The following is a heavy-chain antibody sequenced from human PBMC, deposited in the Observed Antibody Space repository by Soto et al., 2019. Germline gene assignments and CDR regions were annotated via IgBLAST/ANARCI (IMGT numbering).Heavy chain of an antibody. CDR2: IIPIFGTA. D-gene: IGHD3-10*01. V-gene: IGHV1-69*13. J-gene: IGHJ4*02. CDR3: ARDPGVTMVREEDYFDY. Sequence: ASVKVSCKASGGTFSSYAISWVRQAPGQGLEWMGGIIPIFGTANYAQKFQGRVTITADESTSTAYMELSSLRSEDTAVYYCARDPGVTMVREEDYFDYWGKGPLFAASS. CDR1: GGTFSSYA.